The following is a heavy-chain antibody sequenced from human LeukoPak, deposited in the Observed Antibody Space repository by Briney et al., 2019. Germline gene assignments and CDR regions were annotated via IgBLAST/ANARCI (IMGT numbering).Heavy chain of an antibody. CDR3: AREIVAGTFDY. CDR2: ISSSGDIV. Sequence: GGSLRLSCAVSGFTFSEYYMSWIRHAPGKGLEWVADISSSGDIVSYGESVQGRLTISRDNAKDSLSLQLNSLRADDTDVYYCAREIVAGTFDYWGQGTLVTVSS. V-gene: IGHV3-11*01. J-gene: IGHJ4*02. D-gene: IGHD5-12*01. CDR1: GFTFSEYY.